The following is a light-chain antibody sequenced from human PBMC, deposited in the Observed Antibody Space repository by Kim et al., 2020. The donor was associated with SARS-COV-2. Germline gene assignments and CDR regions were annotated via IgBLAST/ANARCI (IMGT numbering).Light chain of an antibody. J-gene: IGKJ1*01. CDR3: HQYVESPWT. CDR1: QRIGNKY. CDR2: GAS. V-gene: IGKV3-20*01. Sequence: PGERATHSCRASQRIGNKYIAWYQQKRGQAPRIQSYGASSRATDIPDRFSGSGSRTGFALTVSRLEPEDFAVYYCHQYVESPWTIGQGTKVDIK.